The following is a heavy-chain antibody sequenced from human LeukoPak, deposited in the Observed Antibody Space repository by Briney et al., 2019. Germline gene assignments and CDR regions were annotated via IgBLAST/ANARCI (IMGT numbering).Heavy chain of an antibody. D-gene: IGHD1-20*01. J-gene: IGHJ4*02. Sequence: SETLSLTCTVSGGSISSYYWSWIRQPPGKGLEWIGYIYYSGSTNYNPSLKSRVTISVDTSKNQFSLKLSSVTAADTAVYYCARITGTTYYFDYWGQGILVTVSS. V-gene: IGHV4-59*01. CDR1: GGSISSYY. CDR2: IYYSGST. CDR3: ARITGTTYYFDY.